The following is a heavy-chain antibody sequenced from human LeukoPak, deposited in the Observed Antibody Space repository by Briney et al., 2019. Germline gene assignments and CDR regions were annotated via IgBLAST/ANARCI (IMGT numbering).Heavy chain of an antibody. CDR3: ARGDWWVGAAQYCDY. Sequence: GGSLRLSCAASGFAFNTYWMNWVRQAPGRGLEWVANINQDGRDKYYMESVKGRFTIYKDNAKNSLYLQLDSLRAEDTAIYYCARGDWWVGAAQYCDYWGRGTLVTVSS. CDR2: INQDGRDK. D-gene: IGHD2-15*01. CDR1: GFAFNTYW. J-gene: IGHJ4*02. V-gene: IGHV3-7*01.